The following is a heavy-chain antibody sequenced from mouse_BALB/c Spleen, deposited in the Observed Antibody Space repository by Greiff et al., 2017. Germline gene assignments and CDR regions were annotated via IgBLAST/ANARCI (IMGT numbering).Heavy chain of an antibody. CDR1: GYTFSSYW. D-gene: IGHD1-2*01. J-gene: IGHJ4*01. CDR3: ARFIHYYAMDY. CDR2: ILPGSGST. V-gene: IGHV1-9*01. Sequence: QVQLQQSGAELMKPGASVKISCKATGYTFSSYWIEWVKQRPGHGLEWIGEILPGSGSTNYNEKFKGKATFTADTSSNTAYMQLSSLTSEDSAVYYSARFIHYYAMDYWGQGTPVTVSA.